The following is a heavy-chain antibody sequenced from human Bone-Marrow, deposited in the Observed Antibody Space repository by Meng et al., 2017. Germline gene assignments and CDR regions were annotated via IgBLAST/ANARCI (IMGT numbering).Heavy chain of an antibody. Sequence: HVKLQEGGAGLLQPSEPLSLTCVVAGGSFSDYYWSWIRQPPGKGLEWIGEINHSGSTNYNPSLESRATISVDTSQNNLSLKLSSVTAADSAVYYCARGPTTMAHDFDYWGQGTLVTVSS. V-gene: IGHV4-34*01. CDR2: INHSGST. J-gene: IGHJ4*02. D-gene: IGHD4-11*01. CDR1: GGSFSDYY. CDR3: ARGPTTMAHDFDY.